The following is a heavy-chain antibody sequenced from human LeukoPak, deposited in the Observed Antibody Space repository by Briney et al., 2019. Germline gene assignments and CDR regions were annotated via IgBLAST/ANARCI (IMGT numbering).Heavy chain of an antibody. CDR2: ISYDGSNK. D-gene: IGHD3-22*01. Sequence: AGGSLRLSCAASGFTFSSYAMHWVRQAPGKGLEWVAVISYDGSNKYYADSVKGRFTISRDNSKNTLYLQMNSLRAEDTAVYYCARTGYYLRTPPDYWGQGTLVTVSS. V-gene: IGHV3-30-3*01. J-gene: IGHJ4*02. CDR1: GFTFSSYA. CDR3: ARTGYYLRTPPDY.